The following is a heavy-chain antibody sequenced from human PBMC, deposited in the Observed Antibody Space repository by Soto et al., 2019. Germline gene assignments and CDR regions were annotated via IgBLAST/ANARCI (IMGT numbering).Heavy chain of an antibody. D-gene: IGHD2-15*01. CDR2: ISSSSSYI. J-gene: IGHJ3*01. Sequence: EVQLVESGGGLVKPGGSLRLSCAASGFTFSSYSMNWVRQAPGKGLEWVSSISSSSSYIYYADSVKGRFTISRDNAKNSLYLQMNSLRAEDTAVYYCARSVVVAATLNAFDLWGQGTMVTVSS. V-gene: IGHV3-21*01. CDR1: GFTFSSYS. CDR3: ARSVVVAATLNAFDL.